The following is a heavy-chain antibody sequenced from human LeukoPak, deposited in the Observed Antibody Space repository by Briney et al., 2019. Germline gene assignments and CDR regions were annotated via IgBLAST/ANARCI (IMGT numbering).Heavy chain of an antibody. CDR3: AKLILGSGSYAPPRNPAPY. Sequence: GGSLRLSCAASGFTFSSYAMSWVRQAPGKGLEWVSAISGSGGSTYYADSVKRRLTISRDNSKNTLYLQMNNLRAEDTAVYYCAKLILGSGSYAPPRNPAPYWGQG. V-gene: IGHV3-23*01. CDR1: GFTFSSYA. CDR2: ISGSGGST. J-gene: IGHJ4*02. D-gene: IGHD3-10*01.